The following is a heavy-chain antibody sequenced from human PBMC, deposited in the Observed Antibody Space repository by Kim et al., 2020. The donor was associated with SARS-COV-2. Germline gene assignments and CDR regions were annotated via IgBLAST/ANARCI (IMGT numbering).Heavy chain of an antibody. J-gene: IGHJ4*02. CDR3: ATDFEGGF. Sequence: GGSLRLSCAASGFTFNKARMHWVRQAPGRGLEWVGRIRSKTDGGTTDYAAPVKGRFTISRDDSKRMLHLQMNSLKAEDTAVYYCATDFEGGFWGQGTLVTVSS. CDR1: GFTFNKAR. D-gene: IGHD3-16*01. CDR2: IRSKTDGGTT. V-gene: IGHV3-15*01.